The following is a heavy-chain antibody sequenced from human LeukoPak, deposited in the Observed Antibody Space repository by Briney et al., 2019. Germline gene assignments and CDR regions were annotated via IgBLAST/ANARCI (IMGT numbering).Heavy chain of an antibody. V-gene: IGHV1-2*02. CDR3: AREVVTMVRGTNSYFDY. Sequence: ASVKVSCKASGYTFTGYYMHWVRQAPGQGLEWMGWINPNSGGTNYAQKFQGRVTMTRDTSISTAYMELSRLRSDDTAVHYCAREVVTMVRGTNSYFDYWGQGTLVTVSS. CDR1: GYTFTGYY. CDR2: INPNSGGT. J-gene: IGHJ4*02. D-gene: IGHD3-10*01.